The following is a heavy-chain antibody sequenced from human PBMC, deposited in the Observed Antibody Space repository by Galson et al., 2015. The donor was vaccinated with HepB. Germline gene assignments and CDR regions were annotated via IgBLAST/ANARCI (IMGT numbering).Heavy chain of an antibody. V-gene: IGHV3-33*08. CDR3: ARDWGSGYDSRYFDY. Sequence: SLRLSCAASGFTFSSYGMHWVRQAPGKGLEWVAVIWYDGSNKYYADSVKGRFTISRDNSKNTLYLQMNSLRAEDTAVYYCARDWGSGYDSRYFDYWGQGTLVTVSS. J-gene: IGHJ4*02. CDR2: IWYDGSNK. D-gene: IGHD5-12*01. CDR1: GFTFSSYG.